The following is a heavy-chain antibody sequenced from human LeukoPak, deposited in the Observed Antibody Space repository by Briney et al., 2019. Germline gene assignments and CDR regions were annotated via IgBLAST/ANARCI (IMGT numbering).Heavy chain of an antibody. CDR2: IYYSGST. D-gene: IGHD4-17*01. V-gene: IGHV4-39*01. CDR3: ARGYGEYHLGWFDP. J-gene: IGHJ5*02. Sequence: SETLSLTCTVSGGSISSSSYYWGWIRQPPGKGLEWIGSIYYSGSTYYNPSLKSRVTISVDTSKNQFSLKLSSVTAADTAVYYCARGYGEYHLGWFDPWGQGTLVTVSS. CDR1: GGSISSSSYY.